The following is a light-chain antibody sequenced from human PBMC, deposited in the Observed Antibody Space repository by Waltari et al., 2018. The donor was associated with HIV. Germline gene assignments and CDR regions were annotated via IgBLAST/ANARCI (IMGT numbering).Light chain of an antibody. J-gene: IGLJ2*01. CDR3: SSYTSTSTLGVL. V-gene: IGLV2-14*01. Sequence: PGQSITISCIGTTSVVGGYNYVSWYQQHPGEAPKRIIYEVSNRPSGVSNRFSGSKSGNTASLSIYGLQAEDEGDYYCSSYTSTSTLGVLFGGGTKLTVL. CDR1: TSVVGGYNY. CDR2: EVS.